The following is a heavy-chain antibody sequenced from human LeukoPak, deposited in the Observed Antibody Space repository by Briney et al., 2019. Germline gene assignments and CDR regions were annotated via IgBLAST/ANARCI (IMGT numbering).Heavy chain of an antibody. CDR2: ILYDNK. D-gene: IGHD3-22*01. CDR3: AKTDSSGYYGTPFDY. Sequence: PGRSLRLSCVASGFTFSSFGMHWVRQAPGRGLEWVALILYDNKYYIDSVKGRFTISRDNSKNTLYLQMNSLRAEDTAVYYCAKTDSSGYYGTPFDYWGQGTLVTVSS. CDR1: GFTFSSFG. V-gene: IGHV3-30*02. J-gene: IGHJ4*02.